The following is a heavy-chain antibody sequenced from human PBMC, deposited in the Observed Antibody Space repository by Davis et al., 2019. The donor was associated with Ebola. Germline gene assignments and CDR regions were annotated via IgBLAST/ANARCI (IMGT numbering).Heavy chain of an antibody. CDR1: GYTFTGFY. J-gene: IGHJ4*02. CDR3: ARSITMIVVGRPEYYFDY. D-gene: IGHD3-22*01. CDR2: INPNSGGT. Sequence: ASVKVSCKTSGYTFTGFYIHWARQAPGQGLEWLGWINPNSGGTNLAQKFQGWVTMTRDTSISTAYMELSRLRSDDTAVYYCARSITMIVVGRPEYYFDYWGQGTLVTVSS. V-gene: IGHV1-2*04.